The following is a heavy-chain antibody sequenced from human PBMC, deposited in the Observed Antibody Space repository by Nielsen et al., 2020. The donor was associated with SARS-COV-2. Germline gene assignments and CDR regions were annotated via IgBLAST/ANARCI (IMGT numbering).Heavy chain of an antibody. CDR2: TYYRSKWYN. J-gene: IGHJ4*02. D-gene: IGHD3-10*01. CDR1: GASVSTNSAG. V-gene: IGHV6-1*01. CDR3: TRSRGYVNDY. Sequence: SETLSLTCAISGASVSTNSAGWHWIRQSPSRGLEWLGRTYYRSKWYNDYAFSVKSRITINPDTSENQFSLQLSSVTPEDTAVYYCTRSRGYVNDYWGQGTLVTVSS.